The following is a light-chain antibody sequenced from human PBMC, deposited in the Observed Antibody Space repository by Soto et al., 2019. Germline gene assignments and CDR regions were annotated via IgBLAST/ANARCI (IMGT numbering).Light chain of an antibody. V-gene: IGLV2-11*01. Sequence: QSALTQPRSVSGSPGQSVTISCTGSSSDVGAYDLVSWYQQHPGKVPKLIIYGINTRPSGVHNRFSGSKSGNTASLTISGLQAEDEADYYCVSYTGYSTPIFGGGTKLTVL. CDR1: SSDVGAYDL. CDR3: VSYTGYSTPI. CDR2: GIN. J-gene: IGLJ2*01.